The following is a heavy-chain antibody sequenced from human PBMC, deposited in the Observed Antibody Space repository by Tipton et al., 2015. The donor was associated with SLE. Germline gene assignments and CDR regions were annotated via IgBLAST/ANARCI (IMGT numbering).Heavy chain of an antibody. Sequence: GLVKPSETLSLTCTVSGDSINRNNYYWGWVRQPPGMGLEWIGSIYYTGKTDYNPSLKSRVTVSVDTSTNQFYFRLRSVTAADTAVYHCARHIKDDLWSGYLDYWGQGAPVTVSS. V-gene: IGHV4-39*01. J-gene: IGHJ4*02. CDR3: ARHIKDDLWSGYLDY. CDR2: IYYTGKT. CDR1: GDSINRNNYY. D-gene: IGHD3-3*01.